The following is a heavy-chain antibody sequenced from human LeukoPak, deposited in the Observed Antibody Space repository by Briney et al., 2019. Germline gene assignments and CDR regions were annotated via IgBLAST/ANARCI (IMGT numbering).Heavy chain of an antibody. CDR2: IIPIFGTA. CDR3: GLCVPAATHYYYYMDV. V-gene: IGHV1-69*13. CDR1: GGTFSSYA. Sequence: ASVKVSCKASGGTFSSYAISWVRRAPGQGLEWMGGIIPIFGTANYAQKFQGRVTITADESTSTAYMELSSLRSEDTAVYYCGLCVPAATHYYYYMDVWGKGTTVTVSS. J-gene: IGHJ6*03. D-gene: IGHD2-2*01.